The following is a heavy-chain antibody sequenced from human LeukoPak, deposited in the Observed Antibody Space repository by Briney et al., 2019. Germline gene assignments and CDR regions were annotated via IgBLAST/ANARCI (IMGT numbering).Heavy chain of an antibody. V-gene: IGHV1-18*01. CDR2: ISAYNGNT. Sequence: GASVKVSCKASGYTFTSYGISWVRQAPGQGLEWMGWISAYNGNTNYAQKLQGRVTMTTDTSTSTAYMELRSLRSDDTAVYYCARDNHGATLGSRYYYYYGMDVWGQGTTVTVSS. J-gene: IGHJ6*02. D-gene: IGHD1-26*01. CDR1: GYTFTSYG. CDR3: ARDNHGATLGSRYYYYYGMDV.